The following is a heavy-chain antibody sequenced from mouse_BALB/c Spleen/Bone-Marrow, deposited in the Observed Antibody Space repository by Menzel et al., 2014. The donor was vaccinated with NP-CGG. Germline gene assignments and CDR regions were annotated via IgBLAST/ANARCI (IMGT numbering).Heavy chain of an antibody. J-gene: IGHJ3*01. D-gene: IGHD2-14*01. CDR2: IFPGSGYT. Sequence: VHLQQSGPALVKPGASVKISCKASGYSFTSYYIHWVKQRHGQGLEWIGWIFPGSGYTKYNEKFKAKATLTADRSSSTAYMHLSSLTSEDSAIYFCARHYRYDAWFAYWGQGTLVTGSA. CDR1: GYSFTSYY. CDR3: ARHYRYDAWFAY. V-gene: IGHV1-66*01.